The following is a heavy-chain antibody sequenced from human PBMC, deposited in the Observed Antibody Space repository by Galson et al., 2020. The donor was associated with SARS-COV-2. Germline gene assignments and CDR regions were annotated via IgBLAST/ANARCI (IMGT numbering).Heavy chain of an antibody. J-gene: IGHJ5*02. CDR1: GYTFTNHD. V-gene: IGHV1-8*01. CDR2: MNPNSGNT. Sequence: ASVKVSCKASGYTFTNHDINWVRQATGQGLEWMGWMNPNSGNTGYAQKFQGRVTMTRDTSISTAYMELSSLTFEDTAVYYCATYSGSSMRGVDPWCQGTLGTVSS. CDR3: ATYSGSSMRGVDP. D-gene: IGHD6-13*01.